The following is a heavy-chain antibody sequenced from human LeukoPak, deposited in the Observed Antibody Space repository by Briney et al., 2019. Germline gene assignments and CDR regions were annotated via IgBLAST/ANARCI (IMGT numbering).Heavy chain of an antibody. CDR2: IYYSGST. V-gene: IGHV4-39*07. D-gene: IGHD2-2*01. CDR1: GGSISSTTYY. CDR3: ARALCSSTSCYGWSEYNWFDP. J-gene: IGHJ5*02. Sequence: SETLSLTCTVSGGSISSTTYYWGWIRQPPGKGLEWIASIYYSGSTNYNPSLKSRVTISVDTSKNQFSLKLSSVTAADTAVYYCARALCSSTSCYGWSEYNWFDPWGQGTLVTVSS.